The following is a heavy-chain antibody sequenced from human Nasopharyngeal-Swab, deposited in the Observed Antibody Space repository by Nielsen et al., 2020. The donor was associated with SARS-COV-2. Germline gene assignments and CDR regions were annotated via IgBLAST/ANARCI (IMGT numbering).Heavy chain of an antibody. Sequence: GESLKISCAASGFTFSSYAMSWVRQAPGKGLEWASAISGSGGSTYYADSVKGRFTISRDNSKNTLYLQMNSLRAEDTAVYYCARGGAVAGNDYYYGMDVRGQGTTVTVSS. CDR2: ISGSGGST. J-gene: IGHJ6*02. CDR3: ARGGAVAGNDYYYGMDV. CDR1: GFTFSSYA. V-gene: IGHV3-23*01. D-gene: IGHD6-19*01.